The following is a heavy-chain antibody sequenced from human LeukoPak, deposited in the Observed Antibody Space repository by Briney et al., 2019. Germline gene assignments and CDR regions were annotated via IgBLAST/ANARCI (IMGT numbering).Heavy chain of an antibody. D-gene: IGHD2-2*01. CDR1: GFPFSSFW. CDR2: IKGDGSST. V-gene: IGHV3-74*01. CDR3: ARLPVSYNWFDP. J-gene: IGHJ5*02. Sequence: GGSLRLSCTASGFPFSSFWMHWVRQAPGKGLVWVSRIKGDGSSTSYADSVKGRFTISRDNAKNTLYLQMNSLRGEDTAVYYCARLPVSYNWFDPWGQGTLVTVSS.